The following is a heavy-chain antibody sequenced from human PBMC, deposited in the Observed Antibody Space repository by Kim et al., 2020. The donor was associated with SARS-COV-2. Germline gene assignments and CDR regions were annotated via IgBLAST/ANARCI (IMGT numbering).Heavy chain of an antibody. CDR3: SKYDQLYSEGY. CDR1: GFTFKDYA. J-gene: IGHJ4*02. CDR2: IGGDGSRI. Sequence: GGSLRLSCVASGFTFKDYAMSWVRQAPGKGLEWVATIGGDGSRIDYRDSVKGRLAIFRDNSKNTVYLLLNSLRVEDTAGYYCSKYDQLYSEGYWGQG. V-gene: IGHV3-23*01. D-gene: IGHD2-15*01.